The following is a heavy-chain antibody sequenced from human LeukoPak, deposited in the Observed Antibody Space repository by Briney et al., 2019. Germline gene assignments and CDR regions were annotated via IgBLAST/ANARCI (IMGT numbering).Heavy chain of an antibody. CDR1: GGSISSYY. V-gene: IGHV4-59*01. CDR3: ARVPAALLADWYFDL. Sequence: SETLSLTCTVSGGSISSYYWSWIRQPPGKGLEWIGYIYYSGSTNYNPSLKSRVTISVDTSKNQFSLRLSSVTAADTAVYYCARVPAALLADWYFDLWGCGTLVTVSS. D-gene: IGHD2-2*01. J-gene: IGHJ2*01. CDR2: IYYSGST.